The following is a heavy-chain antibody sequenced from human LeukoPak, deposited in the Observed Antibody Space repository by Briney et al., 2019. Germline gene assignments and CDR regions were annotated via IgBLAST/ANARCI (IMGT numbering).Heavy chain of an antibody. CDR1: GFTFSGYA. CDR2: ISGSGTNT. J-gene: IGHJ4*02. CDR3: ATDRYYYDSTGYRGIDF. V-gene: IGHV3-23*01. D-gene: IGHD3-22*01. Sequence: PGGSLRLSCAASGFTFSGYAMSWVRQAPGKGLEWVSAISGSGTNTYYADSVKGRFTISRDNSKNTLYLQMNSLRAEDTAVYYCATDRYYYDSTGYRGIDFWGQGTLVTVSS.